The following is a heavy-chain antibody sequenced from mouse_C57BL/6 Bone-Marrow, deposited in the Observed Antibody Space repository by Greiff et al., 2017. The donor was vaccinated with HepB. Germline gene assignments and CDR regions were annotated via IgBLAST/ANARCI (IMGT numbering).Heavy chain of an antibody. CDR1: GFNIKDDY. CDR2: IDPENGDT. J-gene: IGHJ3*01. CDR3: TLITTVVAPPS. V-gene: IGHV14-4*01. Sequence: VQLKESGAELVRPGASVKLSCTASGFNIKDDYMHWVKQRPEQGLEWIGWIDPENGDTEYASKFQGKATITADTSSNTAYLQLSSLTSEDTAVYYCTLITTVVAPPSWGQGTLVTVSA. D-gene: IGHD1-1*01.